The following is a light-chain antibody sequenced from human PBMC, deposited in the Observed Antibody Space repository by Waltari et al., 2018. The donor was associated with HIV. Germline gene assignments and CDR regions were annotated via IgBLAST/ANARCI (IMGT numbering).Light chain of an antibody. J-gene: IGLJ1*01. CDR2: KKD. Sequence: QSVLTQPPSASGTPGQRVTISCSGSNFNIGSNYVYWYQHVPGAAPKLLIYKKDQRPSGVPARVSVSKSGTSASLAISGLRSEDEADYYCAAWDDSLSGFYVLGTGTKVTVL. CDR3: AAWDDSLSGFYV. V-gene: IGLV1-47*01. CDR1: NFNIGSNY.